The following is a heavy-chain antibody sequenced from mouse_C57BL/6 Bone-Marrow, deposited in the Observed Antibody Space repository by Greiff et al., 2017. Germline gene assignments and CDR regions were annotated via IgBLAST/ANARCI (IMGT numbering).Heavy chain of an antibody. J-gene: IGHJ3*01. CDR2: IYPRSGNT. D-gene: IGHD2-4*01. CDR3: ARMIVYYDNAWFAY. V-gene: IGHV1-81*01. CDR1: GYTFTSYG. Sequence: VQLQESGAELARPGASVKLSCKASGYTFTSYGIRWVKQRTGQGLAWIGEIYPRSGNTYYNEKFKGKATLTADKSSSTEYMELRSLTSKYAAVYFCARMIVYYDNAWFAYWGQGTLVTVSA.